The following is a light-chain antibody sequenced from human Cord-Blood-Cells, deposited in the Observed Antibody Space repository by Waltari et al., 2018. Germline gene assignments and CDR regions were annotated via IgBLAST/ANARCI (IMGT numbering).Light chain of an antibody. CDR2: DVS. Sequence: QSALTQPASVSGSPGQSITIPCTGTSSDVGGYNYVSWYQQHPGKAPKLMIYDVSNRHSGVSNRFSGSKSGNTASLTISGLQAEDEADYYCSSYTSSSTNYVFGTGTKVTVL. CDR1: SSDVGGYNY. J-gene: IGLJ1*01. CDR3: SSYTSSSTNYV. V-gene: IGLV2-14*01.